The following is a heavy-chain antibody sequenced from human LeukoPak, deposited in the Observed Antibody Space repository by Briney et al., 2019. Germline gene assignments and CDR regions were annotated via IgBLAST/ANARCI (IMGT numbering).Heavy chain of an antibody. CDR2: INPAGTET. CDR1: GFSFSAYW. J-gene: IGHJ4*02. CDR3: ARFGYVAAVDL. Sequence: PPGGSLRLSCAASGFSFSAYWMTWVRQAPGTGLEWVANINPAGTETYYVDPAKGRFTISRDNAKNLLYLQMNSLRAEDTAVYYCARFGYVAAVDLWGQGTLVTVSS. V-gene: IGHV3-7*01. D-gene: IGHD2-15*01.